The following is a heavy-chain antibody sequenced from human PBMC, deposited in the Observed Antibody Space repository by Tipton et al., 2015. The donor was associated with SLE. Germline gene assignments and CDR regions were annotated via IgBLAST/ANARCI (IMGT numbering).Heavy chain of an antibody. J-gene: IGHJ4*02. Sequence: TLSLTCTVSGGSISRNSYYWGWIRQPPGKGLDWLGSIHSSGSTYYNPSLNSRLTISIDTSKSYFSLKLRSVTAADTARYHCTYGDRVADFDYWGQGALVTVSS. CDR1: GGSISRNSYY. CDR2: IHSSGST. D-gene: IGHD2-21*02. CDR3: TYGDRVADFDY. V-gene: IGHV4-39*02.